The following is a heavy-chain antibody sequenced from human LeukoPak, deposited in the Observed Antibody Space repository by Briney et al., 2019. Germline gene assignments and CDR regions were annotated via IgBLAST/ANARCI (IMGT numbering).Heavy chain of an antibody. J-gene: IGHJ1*01. V-gene: IGHV3-23*01. Sequence: GGSLRLSCAASGFTFSSYAMSWVRQPPGKGLEWVSAISATGPYYADSVKGRFTISRDNAKNSLYLQMNSLRAEDTAVYYCARDIPPDYGGHAEYFQHWGQGTLATVSS. D-gene: IGHD4-23*01. CDR3: ARDIPPDYGGHAEYFQH. CDR2: ISATGP. CDR1: GFTFSSYA.